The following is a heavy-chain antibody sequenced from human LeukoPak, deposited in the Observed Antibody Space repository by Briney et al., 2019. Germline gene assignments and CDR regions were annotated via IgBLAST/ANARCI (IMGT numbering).Heavy chain of an antibody. D-gene: IGHD6-13*01. CDR2: INTNTGNP. V-gene: IGHV7-4-1*02. CDR3: ARDPSSWYSVAFVV. J-gene: IGHJ3*01. Sequence: ASVKVSCKASGYTFTTYVMNWVRQAPGQGLEWMGWINTNTGNPTYAQGFTGRFVFSLDTSVNTAYLQISSLKAEDTAVYYCARDPSSWYSVAFVVWGQGAMVTVSS. CDR1: GYTFTTYV.